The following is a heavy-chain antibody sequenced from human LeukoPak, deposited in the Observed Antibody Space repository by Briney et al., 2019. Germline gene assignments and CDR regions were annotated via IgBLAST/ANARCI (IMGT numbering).Heavy chain of an antibody. D-gene: IGHD5-18*01. J-gene: IGHJ6*02. CDR3: GRGPIQLWLHNGMDV. CDR2: IRSKTYGGTT. CDR1: GFTFGDHA. V-gene: IGHV3-49*04. Sequence: GGSLRLSCTGFGFTFGDHAMAWVRQAPGKGLEWVGFIRSKTYGGTTEYAASVNGRFTISRADSISIAYLQINSLKTEDTAVYYCGRGPIQLWLHNGMDVWGQGTTVTVSS.